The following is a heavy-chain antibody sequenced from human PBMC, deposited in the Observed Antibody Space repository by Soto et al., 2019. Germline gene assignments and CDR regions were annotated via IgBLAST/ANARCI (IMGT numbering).Heavy chain of an antibody. D-gene: IGHD5-18*01. J-gene: IGHJ4*02. CDR1: GFTFSSYS. CDR2: ISSSSSTI. V-gene: IGHV3-48*01. CDR3: ARDGGYSYGPFDY. Sequence: GGSLRLSCAASGFTFSSYSMNWVRQVPGKGLEWVSYISSSSSTIYYADSVKGRFTISRDNAKNSLYLQMNSLRAEDTAVYYCARDGGYSYGPFDYWGQGTLVTVSS.